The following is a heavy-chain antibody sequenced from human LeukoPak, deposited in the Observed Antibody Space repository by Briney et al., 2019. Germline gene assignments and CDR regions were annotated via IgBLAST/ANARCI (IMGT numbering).Heavy chain of an antibody. V-gene: IGHV3-30*04. CDR3: ARSYGIDY. D-gene: IGHD3-10*01. Sequence: GRSLRLSCAASGFTFSSYAMHWVRQAPGKGLEWVAVLSYDGSNKYYADSVKGRFTISRDNAKNSLYLQMNSLRAEDTAVYYCARSYGIDYWGQGTLVTVSS. CDR2: LSYDGSNK. CDR1: GFTFSSYA. J-gene: IGHJ4*02.